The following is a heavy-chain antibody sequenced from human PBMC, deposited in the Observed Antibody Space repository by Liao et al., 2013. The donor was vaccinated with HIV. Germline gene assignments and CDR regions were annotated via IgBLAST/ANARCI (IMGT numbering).Heavy chain of an antibody. D-gene: IGHD6-19*01. V-gene: IGHV4-34*01. CDR3: ARAEIWDGSGWTN. Sequence: QVQLQQWGAGLLKPSETLSLTCAVYGGSFSGYSWSWIRQPPGKGLEWIGYIYHSGSTYYNPSLKSRVTISVDRSKNQFSLKLSSVTAADTAVYYCARAEIWDGSGWTNWGQGTLVTVSS. CDR2: IYHSGST. J-gene: IGHJ4*02. CDR1: GGSFSGYS.